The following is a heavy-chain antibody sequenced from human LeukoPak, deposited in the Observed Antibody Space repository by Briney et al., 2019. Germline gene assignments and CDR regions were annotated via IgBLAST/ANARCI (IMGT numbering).Heavy chain of an antibody. J-gene: IGHJ3*02. CDR1: GGSISSYY. CDR2: INYSGST. CDR3: ARAWMGVPAAIGPDAFDI. V-gene: IGHV4-59*12. D-gene: IGHD2-2*01. Sequence: SETLSLTCTVSGGSISSYYWSWIRQPPGKGLEWIGYINYSGSTTYNPSLKSRVTMSVDTSKNQFSLKLSSVTAADTAVYYCARAWMGVPAAIGPDAFDIWGQGTMVTVSS.